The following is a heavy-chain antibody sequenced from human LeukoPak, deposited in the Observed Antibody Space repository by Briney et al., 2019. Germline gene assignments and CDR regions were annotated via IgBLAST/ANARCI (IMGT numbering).Heavy chain of an antibody. J-gene: IGHJ4*02. V-gene: IGHV3-11*01. D-gene: IGHD2-2*01. CDR3: ARSIPAGNRR. CDR2: ISSSGSTI. Sequence: KPGGSLTLSCAASGFTFSDYYMSWIRQAPGKGLEWVSYISSSGSTINYAGSVKCRFTISRDNAKNSLYLQMNSLRAEDTAVYYCARSIPAGNRRWGQGTLVTVSS. CDR1: GFTFSDYY.